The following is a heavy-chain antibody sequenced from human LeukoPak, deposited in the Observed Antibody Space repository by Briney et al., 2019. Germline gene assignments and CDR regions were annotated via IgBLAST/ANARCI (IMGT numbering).Heavy chain of an antibody. J-gene: IGHJ4*02. V-gene: IGHV1-69*06. CDR1: GGTFSSYA. CDR3: ASVSFVNEYSGSYFDY. D-gene: IGHD1-26*01. Sequence: GASVKVSCKASGGTFSSYAISWVRQAPGQGLEWMGGIIPIFGTANYAQKFQGRVTITADKSTSTAYMELSSLRSEDTAVYYCASVSFVNEYSGSYFDYWGQGTLVTVSS. CDR2: IIPIFGTA.